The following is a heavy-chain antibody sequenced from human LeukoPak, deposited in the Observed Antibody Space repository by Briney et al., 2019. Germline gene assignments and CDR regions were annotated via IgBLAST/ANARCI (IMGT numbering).Heavy chain of an antibody. Sequence: PGGSLRLSCAASGFTFSSYSMNWVRQAPGKGLEWVSAIGSSSSYIYYADSVKGRITISRDNAKNSLYLQMDSLRAEDTAVYYCARDLGGNYYDSSGYYFDAFDIWGQGTMVTVPS. J-gene: IGHJ3*02. CDR2: IGSSSSYI. CDR3: ARDLGGNYYDSSGYYFDAFDI. CDR1: GFTFSSYS. D-gene: IGHD3-22*01. V-gene: IGHV3-21*01.